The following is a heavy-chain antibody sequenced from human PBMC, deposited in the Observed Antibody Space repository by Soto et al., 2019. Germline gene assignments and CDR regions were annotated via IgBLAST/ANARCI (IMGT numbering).Heavy chain of an antibody. CDR2: IYYSGST. D-gene: IGHD1-20*01. J-gene: IGHJ3*01. V-gene: IGHV4-39*01. CDR3: ARPAASIADAAVYNRNDAFHV. Sequence: QLQLQESGPELVKPSESLSLTCTVSGASLSSTTYYWGWIRQPPGKGLEWIGSIYYSGSTYYNPSLNSRVPISVDTSKNQFSLNVSPVTAADTAVYYCARPAASIADAAVYNRNDAFHVWGRGTMGTVSS. CDR1: GASLSSTTYY.